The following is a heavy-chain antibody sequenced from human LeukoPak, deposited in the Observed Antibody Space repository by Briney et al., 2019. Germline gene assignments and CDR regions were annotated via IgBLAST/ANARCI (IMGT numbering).Heavy chain of an antibody. CDR1: GFAFSSYA. D-gene: IGHD6-13*01. CDR2: ISGSGGST. V-gene: IGHV3-23*01. Sequence: GGSLRLSCAASGFAFSSYAMSWVRQAPGKGLEWVSGISGSGGSTYDADSVKGRFTVSRDNSKSTLYLQLNSLRVEDTAVYYCAKVDGVRAAPGRGRVDSWGQGTLVTVSS. J-gene: IGHJ4*02. CDR3: AKVDGVRAAPGRGRVDS.